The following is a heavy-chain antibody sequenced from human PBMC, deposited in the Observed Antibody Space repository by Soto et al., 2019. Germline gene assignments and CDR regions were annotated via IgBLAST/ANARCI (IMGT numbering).Heavy chain of an antibody. D-gene: IGHD3-10*01. J-gene: IGHJ5*02. CDR3: AGGLGECRGCIGWYNWFDP. CDR2: IIPIFGTE. CDR1: GGTFSSYA. V-gene: IGHV1-69*13. Sequence: SVKVSCKASGGTFSSYAISWVRQAPGQGVAWMGGIIPIFGTENYAQEFQSGVIITAKEYASTAYNVLSSQRSEERAVYYYAGGLGECRGCIGWYNWFDPWGQGTLVTVSS.